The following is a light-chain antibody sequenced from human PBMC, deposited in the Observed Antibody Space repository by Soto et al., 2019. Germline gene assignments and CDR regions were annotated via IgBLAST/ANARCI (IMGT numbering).Light chain of an antibody. J-gene: IGKJ4*01. V-gene: IGKV1-33*01. CDR1: QDINSY. Sequence: DLQMTQSPSSLSASVGDRVTITCQATQDINSYLGWYQQKPGKAPKLLIFDASNLETGVPSRFSGSRSGTDFTFTISSLQPEDIATYYCQQYDNLPLTFGGGTKVEVK. CDR2: DAS. CDR3: QQYDNLPLT.